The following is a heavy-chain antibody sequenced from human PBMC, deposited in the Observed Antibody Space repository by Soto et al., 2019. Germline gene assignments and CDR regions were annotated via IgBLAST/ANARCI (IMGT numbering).Heavy chain of an antibody. V-gene: IGHV4-61*08. J-gene: IGHJ3*02. D-gene: IGHD3-10*01. Sequence: SETLSLTCTVSGGSISSGGYYWSWIRLHPGKGLEWIGYIYYSGSTNYNPSLKSRVTISVDTSKNQFSLKLSSVTAADTAVYYCARVWGGAFDIWGQGTMVTVSS. CDR1: GGSISSGGYY. CDR3: ARVWGGAFDI. CDR2: IYYSGST.